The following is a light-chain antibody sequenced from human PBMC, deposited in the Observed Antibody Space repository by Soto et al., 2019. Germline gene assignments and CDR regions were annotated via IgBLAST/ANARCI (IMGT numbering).Light chain of an antibody. CDR3: GSWDSSLSAYV. J-gene: IGLJ1*01. CDR2: DDN. V-gene: IGLV1-51*01. Sequence: QSVLTQPPSVSAAPGQKVTISCSGSGSNIGGNSVSWYQQLPGTAPKLLIYDDNKRPSGIPDRFSGSKSGTSATLGITGFQTGDEADYYCGSWDSSLSAYVLGTGTKVTVL. CDR1: GSNIGGNS.